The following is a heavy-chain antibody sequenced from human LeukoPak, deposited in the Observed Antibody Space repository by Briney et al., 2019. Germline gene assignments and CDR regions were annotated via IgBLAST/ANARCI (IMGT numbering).Heavy chain of an antibody. Sequence: GASVKVSCKASGYTFTSYGISWVRQAPGQGLEWMGWISAYNGNTNYAQKLQGRVTMTTDTSTSTAYMELRSLRSDDTAVYYCANTAMVIGEVYFDYWGQGTLVTVSS. CDR2: ISAYNGNT. CDR3: ANTAMVIGEVYFDY. D-gene: IGHD5-18*01. J-gene: IGHJ4*02. CDR1: GYTFTSYG. V-gene: IGHV1-18*01.